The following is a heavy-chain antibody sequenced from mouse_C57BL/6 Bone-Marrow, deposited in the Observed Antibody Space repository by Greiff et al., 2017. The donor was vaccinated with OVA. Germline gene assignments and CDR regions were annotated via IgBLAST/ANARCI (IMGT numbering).Heavy chain of an antibody. CDR2: IDPSDSYT. V-gene: IGHV1-50*01. J-gene: IGHJ3*01. D-gene: IGHD1-1*01. Sequence: QVQLQQPGAELVKPGASVKLSCKASGYTFTGYWMQWVKQRPGQGLEWIGEIDPSDSYTNYNQKFKGKATLTVDTSSSTAYMQLSSLTSEDSAVYYCARGDYYDGAYWGQGTLVTVSA. CDR3: ARGDYYDGAY. CDR1: GYTFTGYW.